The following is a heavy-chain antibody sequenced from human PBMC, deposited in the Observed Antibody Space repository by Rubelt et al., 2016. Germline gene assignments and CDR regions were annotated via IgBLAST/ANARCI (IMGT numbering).Heavy chain of an antibody. J-gene: IGHJ2*01. Sequence: QVQLMESGGGVVQPGRSLRLSCAASGFIFRSYGMYWVRQAPGKGLEWVAGIWHDGSKKYYSESVKGRFTISRDNSKNTMYLQMKNLRGEDTAVFYCARAHAFYGGYVEWYFDLWGRGTLVTVSS. V-gene: IGHV3-33*01. D-gene: IGHD4-17*01. CDR1: GFIFRSYG. CDR2: IWHDGSKK. CDR3: ARAHAFYGGYVEWYFDL.